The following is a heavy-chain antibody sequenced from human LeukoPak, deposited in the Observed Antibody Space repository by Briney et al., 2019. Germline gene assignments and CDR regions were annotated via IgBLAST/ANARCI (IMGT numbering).Heavy chain of an antibody. V-gene: IGHV3-30*18. CDR1: GFTFRSYG. D-gene: IGHD3-22*01. CDR2: ISYDGSNK. J-gene: IGHJ4*02. CDR3: AKGNDSSGYDY. Sequence: GGSLRLSCVASGFTFRSYGMHWVRQAPGKGLEWVAVISYDGSNKYYADSVRGRFTISRDNSKNTLYLQMNSLRVEDTAVYYCAKGNDSSGYDYWGQGTLVTVSS.